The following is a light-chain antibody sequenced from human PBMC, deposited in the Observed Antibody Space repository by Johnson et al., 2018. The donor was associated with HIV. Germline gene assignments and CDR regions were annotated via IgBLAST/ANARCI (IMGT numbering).Light chain of an antibody. J-gene: IGLJ1*01. CDR3: GTWDSTLSAGGYV. V-gene: IGLV1-51*01. CDR1: SSNIGNNY. Sequence: HSVLTQPPSVSAAPGQKVTISCSGSSSNIGNNYVSWYQQLPGTAPKLLIYDNNKRPSGIPDRFSGSTSGTSATLGITVLQTGDEADYYCGTWDSTLSAGGYVFGTGTKVTVL. CDR2: DNN.